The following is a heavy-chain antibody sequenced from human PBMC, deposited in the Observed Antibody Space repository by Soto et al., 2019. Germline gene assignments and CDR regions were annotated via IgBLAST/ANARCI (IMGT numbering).Heavy chain of an antibody. CDR2: IYEGETT. V-gene: IGHV4-39*01. CDR1: GASISRTGFH. D-gene: IGHD3-10*01. J-gene: IGHJ4*02. CDR3: ARRGSGHTFDY. Sequence: QLQLQESGPGLVKPSETLSLTCAVSGASISRTGFHWGWIRQPPGQGLEWIGSIYEGETTFYNSSLTSRVTLSADTSKNHFSLKLSSVTASDTAVYYCARRGSGHTFDYWGQGTLVTVSS.